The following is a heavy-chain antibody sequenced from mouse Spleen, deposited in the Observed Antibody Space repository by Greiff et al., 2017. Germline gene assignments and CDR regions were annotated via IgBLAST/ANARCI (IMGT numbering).Heavy chain of an antibody. CDR2: IDPETGGT. CDR1: GYTFTDYE. V-gene: IGHV1-15*01. CDR3: TRSDDYDY. D-gene: IGHD2-4*01. Sequence: VQLQESGAELVRPGASVTLSCKASGYTFTDYEMHWVEQTPVHGLEWIGAIDPETGGTAYNQKFKGKAILTADKSSSTAYMELRSLTSEDSAVYYCTRSDDYDYWGQGTTLTVSS. J-gene: IGHJ2*01.